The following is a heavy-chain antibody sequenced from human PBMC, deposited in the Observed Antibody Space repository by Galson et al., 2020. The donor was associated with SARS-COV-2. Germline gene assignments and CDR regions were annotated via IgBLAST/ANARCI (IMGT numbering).Heavy chain of an antibody. D-gene: IGHD1-26*01. CDR2: ISWNSGSI. CDR3: AKADSPSGSYPIDY. J-gene: IGHJ4*02. V-gene: IGHV3-9*01. CDR1: GFTFDDYA. Sequence: GGSLRLSCAASGFTFDDYAMHWVRQAPGKGLEWVSGISWNSGSIGYADSVKGRFTISRDNAKNSLYLQMNSLRAEDTALYYCAKADSPSGSYPIDYWGQGTLVTVSS.